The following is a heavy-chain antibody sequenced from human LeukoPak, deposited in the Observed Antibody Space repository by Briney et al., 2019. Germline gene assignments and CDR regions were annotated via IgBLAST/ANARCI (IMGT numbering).Heavy chain of an antibody. CDR1: GGSISSSNYY. Sequence: SETLSLTCGVSGGSISSSNYYWSWIRQPAGKGLEWIGRIYTSESTNYNPSLKSRVTISVDTSRNQFSLKLSSVTAADTAVYYCARGLWFGDENPPYFDYWDQGILVTVSS. CDR2: IYTSEST. CDR3: ARGLWFGDENPPYFDY. J-gene: IGHJ4*02. V-gene: IGHV4-61*02. D-gene: IGHD3-10*01.